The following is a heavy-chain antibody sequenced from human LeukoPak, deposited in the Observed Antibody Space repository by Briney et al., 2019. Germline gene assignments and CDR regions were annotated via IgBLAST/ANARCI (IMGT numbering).Heavy chain of an antibody. D-gene: IGHD1-1*01. V-gene: IGHV3-48*04. CDR2: IYVRGDSI. Sequence: PGGSLRLSCAASGFTFSSYSMNRVRQAPGKGLEWVAHIYVRGDSILYADSVKGRFTISRDSAKNSLYLQMNSLRAEDTAVYYCAREDNVWNLLYNYYMDVWGKGTTVTVSS. CDR1: GFTFSSYS. J-gene: IGHJ6*03. CDR3: AREDNVWNLLYNYYMDV.